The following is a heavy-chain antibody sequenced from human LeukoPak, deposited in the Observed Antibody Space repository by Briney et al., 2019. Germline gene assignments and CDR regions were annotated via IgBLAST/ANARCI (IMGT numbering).Heavy chain of an antibody. Sequence: GESLQISRKGSAYSFTNYWISWVRQMPGKGLEWMGRIDPGDSQTNYSPSFQGHVTISADKSISTAYLQWSSLKASDTAMYYCARHSSVLNSFDPWGQGTLVTVSS. CDR3: ARHSSVLNSFDP. CDR2: IDPGDSQT. V-gene: IGHV5-10-1*01. D-gene: IGHD3-22*01. CDR1: AYSFTNYW. J-gene: IGHJ5*02.